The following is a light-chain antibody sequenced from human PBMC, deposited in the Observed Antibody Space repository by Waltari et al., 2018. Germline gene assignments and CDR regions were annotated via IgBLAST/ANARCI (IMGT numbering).Light chain of an antibody. CDR3: HSRDASGVAGS. CDR1: SLRSYY. J-gene: IGLJ2*01. CDR2: VKN. V-gene: IGLV3-19*01. Sequence: SEPTQDPAVSVAMGQTVRPTCQGDSLRSYYASWYQQRPGQAPKLVIYVKNNRPSGVPDRFSGSSSHNTGSLTITGAQAEDEASYYCHSRDASGVAGSFGGGTKLTVL.